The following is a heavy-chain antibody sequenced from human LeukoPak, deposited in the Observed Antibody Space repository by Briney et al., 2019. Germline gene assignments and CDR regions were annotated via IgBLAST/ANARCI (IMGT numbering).Heavy chain of an antibody. Sequence: PGGSLRLSCAASGFTFSGYAMSWVRQAPGKGLEWVSAISESGDRTYYADSVKGRFTISRDNSKNTLYLQMDSLRPEDTAVYYCAKELASLEWRPYFDCWGQGTLVTVSS. D-gene: IGHD3-3*01. J-gene: IGHJ4*02. V-gene: IGHV3-23*01. CDR2: ISESGDRT. CDR1: GFTFSGYA. CDR3: AKELASLEWRPYFDC.